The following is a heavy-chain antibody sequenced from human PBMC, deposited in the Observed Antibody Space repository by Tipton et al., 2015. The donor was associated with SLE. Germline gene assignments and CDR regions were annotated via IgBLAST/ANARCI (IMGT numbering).Heavy chain of an antibody. D-gene: IGHD2-15*01. V-gene: IGHV4-61*08. Sequence: TLSLTCIVSGSSLSRDYHWGWIRQAPGKGLGWVGYIYYSRHSNYNPSLESRVTMSIDTSKNQLSLKLTSVTAADTAVYYCARGSVVADDYWGQGTLVTVSS. CDR2: IYYSRHS. CDR3: ARGSVVADDY. CDR1: GSSLSRDYH. J-gene: IGHJ4*01.